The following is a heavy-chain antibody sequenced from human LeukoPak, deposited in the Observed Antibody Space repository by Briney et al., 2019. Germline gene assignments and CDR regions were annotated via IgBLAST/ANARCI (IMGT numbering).Heavy chain of an antibody. J-gene: IGHJ4*02. V-gene: IGHV3-48*02. CDR3: ARYGDYYDSSGYYPRVNYFDY. CDR1: GFTFNRYS. Sequence: GGPLRLSCAASGFTFNRYSMNWVRQAPGKGLEWVSYISSSTRTKDYADSVRGRFTISRDNARNSLYLQMNSLRDEDTAIYYCARYGDYYDSSGYYPRVNYFDYWGQGTLVTVSS. D-gene: IGHD3-22*01. CDR2: ISSSTRTK.